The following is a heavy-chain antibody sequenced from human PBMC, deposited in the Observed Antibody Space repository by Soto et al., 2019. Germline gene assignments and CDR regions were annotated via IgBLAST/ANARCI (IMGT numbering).Heavy chain of an antibody. CDR1: GGSISSGGYY. D-gene: IGHD3-22*01. Sequence: SETLSLTCTVSGGSISSGGYYWSWIRQHPGKGLEWIGYIYYSGSTYYNPSLKSRVTISVDTSKNQFSLKLSSVTAADTALYYCAREGGNFDSIGNFDYWGQGTLVTVSS. V-gene: IGHV4-31*03. CDR3: AREGGNFDSIGNFDY. CDR2: IYYSGST. J-gene: IGHJ4*02.